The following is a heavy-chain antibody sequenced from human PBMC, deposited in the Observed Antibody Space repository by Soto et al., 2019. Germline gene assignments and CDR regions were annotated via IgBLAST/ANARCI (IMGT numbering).Heavy chain of an antibody. CDR1: GGTFSSYA. Sequence: SVKVSCRASGGTFSSYAISWVRQAPGQGLEWMGGIIPIFGTANYAQKFQGRVTITADESTRTAYMELSSLRSEETAVYYCARDYDFWGGGIPDAFDILGQGTMVTVSS. J-gene: IGHJ3*02. V-gene: IGHV1-69*13. CDR2: IIPIFGTA. CDR3: ARDYDFWGGGIPDAFDI. D-gene: IGHD3-3*01.